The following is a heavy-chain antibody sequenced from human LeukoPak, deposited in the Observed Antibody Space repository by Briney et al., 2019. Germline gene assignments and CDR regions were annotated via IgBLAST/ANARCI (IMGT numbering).Heavy chain of an antibody. CDR1: GFTFSSYW. J-gene: IGHJ4*02. CDR2: ISSDGSST. Sequence: GGSLRLSCAASGFTFSSYWMHWVRQAPGKGLEWVSRISSDGSSTSYADSVKGRFTISRDNAKNTLYLQMNSLRAEDTAVYYCAREGEGYNNYFDYWGQGTLVTVSS. CDR3: AREGEGYNNYFDY. D-gene: IGHD5-24*01. V-gene: IGHV3-74*01.